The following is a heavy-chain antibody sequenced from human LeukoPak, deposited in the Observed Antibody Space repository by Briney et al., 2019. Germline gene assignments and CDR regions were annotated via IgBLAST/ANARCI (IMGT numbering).Heavy chain of an antibody. V-gene: IGHV4-59*01. Sequence: PSETLSLTCTVSGGSITSYHYSWIRQPPGKGLEWIGYIYYSGSTNYNPSLKSRVTISVDTSKNQFSLKLSSVTAADTAVYYCARDNVMRDYYGMDVWGQGTTVTVSS. J-gene: IGHJ6*02. CDR1: GGSITSYH. D-gene: IGHD2-21*01. CDR3: ARDNVMRDYYGMDV. CDR2: IYYSGST.